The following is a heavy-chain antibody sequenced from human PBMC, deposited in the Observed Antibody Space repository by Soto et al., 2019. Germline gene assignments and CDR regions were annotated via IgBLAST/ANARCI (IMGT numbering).Heavy chain of an antibody. CDR1: GGTFSSYA. Sequence: GASVKVSCKASGGTFSSYAISWVRQAPGQGLEWMGGIIPIFGTANYAQKFQGRVTITADKSTSTAYMELSSLSSEDTAVYYCAVDYSNYYYYGMDVWGQGTTVTVSS. V-gene: IGHV1-69*06. D-gene: IGHD4-4*01. CDR3: AVDYSNYYYYGMDV. J-gene: IGHJ6*02. CDR2: IIPIFGTA.